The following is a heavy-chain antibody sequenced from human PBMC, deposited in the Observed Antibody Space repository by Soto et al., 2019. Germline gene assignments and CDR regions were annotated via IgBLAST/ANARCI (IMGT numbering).Heavy chain of an antibody. CDR1: GFSFSSYP. CDR2: ISGAGVST. D-gene: IGHD6-13*01. CDR3: AKDHLTSGGTFWFDP. Sequence: EVQLLESGGDLIQPGGSLRLSCAASGFSFSSYPMSWVRQGPGKGLEWVAAISGAGVSTYYADSVRGRFTISRENSKNTLYLQMSSLRAEDTALYYCAKDHLTSGGTFWFDPWGQGTLVTVSS. J-gene: IGHJ5*02. V-gene: IGHV3-23*01.